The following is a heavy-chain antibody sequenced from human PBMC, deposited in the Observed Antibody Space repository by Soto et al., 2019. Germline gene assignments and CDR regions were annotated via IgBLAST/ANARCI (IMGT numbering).Heavy chain of an antibody. J-gene: IGHJ5*02. CDR3: ARLPFPWGWFDP. D-gene: IGHD3-16*01. CDR1: GIVFSDY. CDR2: LSGSGRTI. Sequence: QVQLVESGGGLVKPGGSLRLSCAASGIVFSDYMSWVRQAPGQGLEWLSYLSGSGRTIYSADSVKGRFTISRDNATNSLDRQMNSRRAEDTAVYYCARLPFPWGWFDPWGQGTLVTVSS. V-gene: IGHV3-11*01.